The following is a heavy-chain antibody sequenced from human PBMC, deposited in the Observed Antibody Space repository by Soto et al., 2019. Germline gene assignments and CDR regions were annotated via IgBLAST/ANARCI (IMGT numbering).Heavy chain of an antibody. V-gene: IGHV4-34*01. CDR3: ARARSAVPFDY. Sequence: PSETLSLTCAVYGGSFSGYYWSWIRQPPGKGPEWIGEINHSGSTNYNPSLKSRVTISVDTSKNQFSLKLSSVTAADTAVYYCARARSAVPFDYWGQGTLVTVS. D-gene: IGHD2-2*01. J-gene: IGHJ4*02. CDR2: INHSGST. CDR1: GGSFSGYY.